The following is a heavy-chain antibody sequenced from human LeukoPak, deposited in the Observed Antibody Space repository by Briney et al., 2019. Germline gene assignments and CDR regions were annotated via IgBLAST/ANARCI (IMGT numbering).Heavy chain of an antibody. CDR1: GYTFTSYD. V-gene: IGHV1-46*01. J-gene: IGHJ3*02. Sequence: ASVKVSCKASGYTFTSYDINWVRQAPGQRLEWMGIIKPSGGSTNYAQNFQGRVTMTRDTSTSTVYMELSSLRSEDTAVYYCARVRDGYNDAYDIWGQGTMITVPS. CDR3: ARVRDGYNDAYDI. CDR2: IKPSGGST. D-gene: IGHD5-24*01.